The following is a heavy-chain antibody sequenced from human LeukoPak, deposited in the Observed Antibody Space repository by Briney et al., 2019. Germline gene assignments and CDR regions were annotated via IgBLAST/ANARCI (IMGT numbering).Heavy chain of an antibody. CDR1: GVAFSSYV. CDR3: AKDISTRGGFDI. V-gene: IGHV3-23*01. D-gene: IGHD3-9*01. J-gene: IGHJ3*02. Sequence: GGSLRLSCAASGVAFSSYVINWVRQAPGKGLEWVSAIGGTGKTYYADPVKGRFTIFRDNSKNTVFLQMNSLRAEDTAICCCAKDISTRGGFDIWGQGTMGTVSS. CDR2: IGGTGKT.